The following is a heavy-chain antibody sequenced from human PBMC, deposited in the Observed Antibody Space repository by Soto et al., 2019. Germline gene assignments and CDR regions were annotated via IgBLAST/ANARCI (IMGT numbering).Heavy chain of an antibody. J-gene: IGHJ4*02. CDR2: IYYRGNA. CDR3: ARLEGLATITYYFDF. D-gene: IGHD3-9*01. CDR1: DDSINSDKYY. Sequence: QLQLQESGPGLVKPSETLSLTCSVSDDSINSDKYYWGWIRQPPGKGLEWIGSIYYRGNAYYNPSLQTRVTISVDKSRSQFSLKLNHVTAADSAVYFCARLEGLATITYYFDFWGPGALVTVSS. V-gene: IGHV4-39*01.